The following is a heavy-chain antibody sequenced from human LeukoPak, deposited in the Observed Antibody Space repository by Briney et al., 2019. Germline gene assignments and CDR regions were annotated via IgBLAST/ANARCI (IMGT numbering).Heavy chain of an antibody. CDR3: ARALGKNWFDL. D-gene: IGHD3-16*01. CDR1: GDSVSSNSAV. Sequence: SQTLSLTCAISGDSVSSNSAVWNWIRQSPSRSLEWLGRTYYRSKWFNDYAVSVKSRIIIGPDTSKNQFSLQLNSVTPEDTAVYYCARALGKNWFDLWGQGTLVTVSS. J-gene: IGHJ5*02. CDR2: TYYRSKWFN. V-gene: IGHV6-1*01.